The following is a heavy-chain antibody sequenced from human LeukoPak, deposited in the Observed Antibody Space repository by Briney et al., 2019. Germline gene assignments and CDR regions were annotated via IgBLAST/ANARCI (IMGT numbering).Heavy chain of an antibody. Sequence: SETLSLTCTVSGGSISSGGYYWNWIRQHPGKGLEWIGYTYYSGSTYYNPSLKSRVSISVDTSKNQFSLKLSSVTAAETAEYYCARYSSGWSYSFDYWGQGTLVTVSS. CDR2: TYYSGST. J-gene: IGHJ4*02. CDR1: GGSISSGGYY. CDR3: ARYSSGWSYSFDY. D-gene: IGHD6-19*01. V-gene: IGHV4-31*03.